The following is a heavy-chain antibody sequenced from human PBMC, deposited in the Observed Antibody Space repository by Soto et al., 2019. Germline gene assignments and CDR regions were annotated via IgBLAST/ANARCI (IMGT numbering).Heavy chain of an antibody. V-gene: IGHV4-59*01. Sequence: SETLSLTCTVSGGSISSYYWSWIRQLPGKGLEWIGYMYYSGSTNYNPSLKSRVTISVDTSKNQFSLKLSSVTAADTAVYYCARLRLGELSLSSPYYYYYGMDVWGQGTTVTVSS. D-gene: IGHD3-16*02. CDR2: MYYSGST. J-gene: IGHJ6*02. CDR1: GGSISSYY. CDR3: ARLRLGELSLSSPYYYYYGMDV.